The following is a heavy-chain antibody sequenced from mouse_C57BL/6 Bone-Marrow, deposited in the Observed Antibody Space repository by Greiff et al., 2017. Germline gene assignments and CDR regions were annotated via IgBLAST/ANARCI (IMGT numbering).Heavy chain of an antibody. D-gene: IGHD3-2*02. J-gene: IGHJ4*01. CDR2: IDPSDSYT. CDR3: ARELRLHYYAMDY. CDR1: GYTFTSYW. Sequence: QVQLKQPGAELVMPGASVKLSCKASGYTFTSYWMHWVKQRPGQGLEWIGEIDPSDSYTNYNQKFKGKSTLTVDKSSSTAYMQLSSLTSEDSAVYYCARELRLHYYAMDYWGQGTSVTVSS. V-gene: IGHV1-69*01.